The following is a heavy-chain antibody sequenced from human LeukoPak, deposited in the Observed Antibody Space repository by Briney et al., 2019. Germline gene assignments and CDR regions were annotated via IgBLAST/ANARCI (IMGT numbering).Heavy chain of an antibody. V-gene: IGHV3-7*01. Sequence: GGSLRLSCTASGFTLSSNWMSWVRQAPGKGLEWVANIKQDGSEKNYVDSVKGRFTISRDNAKNLLYLQMNSLRAEDTAVYYCATDRDWTLLDYWGQGTLVTVSS. CDR2: IKQDGSEK. J-gene: IGHJ4*02. CDR3: ATDRDWTLLDY. CDR1: GFTLSSNW. D-gene: IGHD1-1*01.